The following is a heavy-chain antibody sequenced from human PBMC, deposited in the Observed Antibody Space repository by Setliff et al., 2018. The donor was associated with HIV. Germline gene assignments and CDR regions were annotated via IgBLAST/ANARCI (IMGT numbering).Heavy chain of an antibody. CDR1: GYSFVDFW. J-gene: IGHJ6*02. D-gene: IGHD3-22*01. Sequence: GESLKISCHLSGYSFVDFWIGWVRQMPGKGLEWVGFIYPGDSDSRYSPSFRGQVTISADKSTTTAYLDWASLKASDTAMYYCARRGYYYDSSGYYHYYYYGMDVWGQGTTVTVSS. CDR2: IYPGDSDS. CDR3: ARRGYYYDSSGYYHYYYYGMDV. V-gene: IGHV5-51*01.